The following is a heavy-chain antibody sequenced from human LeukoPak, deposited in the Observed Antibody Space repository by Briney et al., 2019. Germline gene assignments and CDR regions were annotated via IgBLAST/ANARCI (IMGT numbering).Heavy chain of an antibody. CDR2: IYYSGST. J-gene: IGHJ5*02. Sequence: SETLSLTCTVSGGSISSYYWSWIRQPPGKGVEWIGYIYYSGSTNYNPSLKSRVTISVDTSKNQFSLKLSSVTAADTAVYYCARAPSLKARFDPWGQGTLVTVSS. V-gene: IGHV4-59*01. CDR1: GGSISSYY. CDR3: ARAPSLKARFDP.